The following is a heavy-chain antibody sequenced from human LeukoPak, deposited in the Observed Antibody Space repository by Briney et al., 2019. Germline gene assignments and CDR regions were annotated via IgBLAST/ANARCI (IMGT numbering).Heavy chain of an antibody. Sequence: SVKVSCKASGGTFSSYAISWVRQAPGQGLEWMGRIIPILGIANYAQKFQGRVTITADKSTSTAYMELSSLRSEDTAVYYCAREGIAVAGTLGVSFDYWGQGILVTVSS. CDR3: AREGIAVAGTLGVSFDY. D-gene: IGHD6-19*01. CDR2: IIPILGIA. CDR1: GGTFSSYA. J-gene: IGHJ4*02. V-gene: IGHV1-69*04.